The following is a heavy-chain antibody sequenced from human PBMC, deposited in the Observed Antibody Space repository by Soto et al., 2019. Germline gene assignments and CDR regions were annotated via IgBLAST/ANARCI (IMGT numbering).Heavy chain of an antibody. J-gene: IGHJ4*02. CDR1: GGSINSSSYF. CDR2: IYYSGST. CDR3: ARARIAVAGTGHIDY. V-gene: IGHV4-39*01. Sequence: SSETLSLTCGVCGGSINSSSYFGGWIRQPPGKGLEWIGTIYYSGSTYYNPSLKSRVTISVDTSKNQFSLKLSSVTAADTAVYYCARARIAVAGTGHIDYWGQGTLVTVSS. D-gene: IGHD6-19*01.